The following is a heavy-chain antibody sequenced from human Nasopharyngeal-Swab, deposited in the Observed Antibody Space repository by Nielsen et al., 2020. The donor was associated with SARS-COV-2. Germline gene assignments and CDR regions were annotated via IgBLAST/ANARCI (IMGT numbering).Heavy chain of an antibody. CDR2: IDWDDDK. D-gene: IGHD5-24*01. CDR1: GFSLSTSGMC. Sequence: SGPTLLKPPQTLTLTCSFSGFSLSTSGMCVSWIRQPPGKALEWLARIDWDDDKYYSTSLKTRLTISKDTSKNQVVLTMTNMDPVDTATYYCSRIRADGYGGLIDYWGQGTLVTVSS. J-gene: IGHJ4*02. CDR3: SRIRADGYGGLIDY. V-gene: IGHV2-70*11.